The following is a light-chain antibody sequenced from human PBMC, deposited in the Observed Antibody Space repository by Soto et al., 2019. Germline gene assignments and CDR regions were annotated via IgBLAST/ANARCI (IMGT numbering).Light chain of an antibody. Sequence: QSVLTQPATVSGSPGQSIPISCTGTSSNVGGYNYVSWYQQHPGKAPTVMIYDVSNRPSGVSNRFSGSKSGNTASLTISGLQADDEADYYSSSYTSSSTYVFGTGTKVSVL. CDR3: SSYTSSSTYV. CDR1: SSNVGGYNY. V-gene: IGLV2-14*01. J-gene: IGLJ1*01. CDR2: DVS.